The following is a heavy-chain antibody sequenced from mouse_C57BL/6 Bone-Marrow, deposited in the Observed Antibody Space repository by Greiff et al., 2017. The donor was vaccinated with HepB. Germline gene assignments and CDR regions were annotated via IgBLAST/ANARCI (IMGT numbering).Heavy chain of an antibody. CDR3: VRDGYYGSSYAYFDY. V-gene: IGHV10-3*01. D-gene: IGHD1-1*01. CDR2: IRSKSSNYAT. J-gene: IGHJ2*01. Sequence: EVMLVESGGGLVQPKGSLKLSCAASGFTLNTYAMHWVRQAPGKGLEWVARIRSKSSNYATYYADSVKDRFTIFRDDSQSMLYLQMNNLKTEDTAMYYCVRDGYYGSSYAYFDYWGQGTTLTVSS. CDR1: GFTLNTYA.